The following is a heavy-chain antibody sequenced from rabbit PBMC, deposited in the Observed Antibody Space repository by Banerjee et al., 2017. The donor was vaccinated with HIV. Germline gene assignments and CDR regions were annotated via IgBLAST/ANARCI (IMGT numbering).Heavy chain of an antibody. Sequence: QEQLEESGGGLVKPEGSLKLSCKASGIDFSTSGISWVRQAPGKGLEWIAYIYPDYDSTDYASWVNGRFTISFDNAQNKVFLQMTGLTAADTATYFCASGISGRGDNIGDLWGPGTLVTVS. CDR2: IYPDYDST. V-gene: IGHV1S47*01. D-gene: IGHD1-1*01. CDR1: GIDFSTSG. CDR3: ASGISGRGDNIGDL. J-gene: IGHJ6*01.